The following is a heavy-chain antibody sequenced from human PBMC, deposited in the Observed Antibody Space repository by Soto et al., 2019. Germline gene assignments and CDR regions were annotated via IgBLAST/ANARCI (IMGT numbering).Heavy chain of an antibody. D-gene: IGHD6-6*01. CDR1: GGTFSSYA. V-gene: IGHV1-69*01. Sequence: QVQLVQSGAEVKKPGSSVKVSCKASGGTFSSYAISWVRQAPGQGLEWMGGIIPIFGKANYAQKFQGRVTITADESTSTAYMELSSLRSEDTAVYYCARYQQFVPSYYYYGLDVWGQGTTVTVSS. CDR3: ARYQQFVPSYYYYGLDV. J-gene: IGHJ6*02. CDR2: IIPIFGKA.